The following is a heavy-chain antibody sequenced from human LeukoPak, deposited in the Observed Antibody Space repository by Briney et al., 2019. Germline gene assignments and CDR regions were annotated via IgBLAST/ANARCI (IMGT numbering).Heavy chain of an antibody. CDR3: AMVLGYCSSTSCYLAPDY. CDR1: GYTFTSYG. J-gene: IGHJ4*02. D-gene: IGHD2-2*01. CDR2: ISAYNGNT. V-gene: IGHV1-18*01. Sequence: GASVKVSCKASGYTFTSYGISWVRQAPGQGLEWMGWISAYNGNTNYAQKLQSRVTMTTDTSTSTAYMELRSLRSDDTAVYYCAMVLGYCSSTSCYLAPDYWGQGTLVTVSS.